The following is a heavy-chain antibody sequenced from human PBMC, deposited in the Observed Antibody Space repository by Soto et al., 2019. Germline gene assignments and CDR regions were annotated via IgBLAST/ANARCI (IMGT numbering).Heavy chain of an antibody. V-gene: IGHV3-64D*06. D-gene: IGHD2-2*02. J-gene: IGHJ3*02. CDR2: IGNNGGST. Sequence: PGGSLRLSCAASGFTFSSYWMSWVRQAPGKGLEYVSVIGNNGGSTYYADSVNGRFTISRDNSKNMLYLQMSSLRAEDTAVYYCVKALSARYNPAKAFDIWGQGTMVTVSS. CDR3: VKALSARYNPAKAFDI. CDR1: GFTFSSYW.